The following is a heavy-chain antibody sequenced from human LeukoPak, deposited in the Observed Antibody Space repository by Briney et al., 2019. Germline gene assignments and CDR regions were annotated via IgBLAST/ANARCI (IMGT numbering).Heavy chain of an antibody. CDR2: ISSSSSYI. D-gene: IGHD5-12*01. CDR3: AKVSRLGGYDSSIDY. V-gene: IGHV3-21*04. CDR1: GFTFSSYN. Sequence: GGSLRLSCAASGFTFSSYNMNWVRQAPGKGLEWVSSISSSSSYIYYADSVKGRFTISRDNSKNTLYLQMNSLRAEDTAVYYCAKVSRLGGYDSSIDYWGQGTLVTVSS. J-gene: IGHJ4*02.